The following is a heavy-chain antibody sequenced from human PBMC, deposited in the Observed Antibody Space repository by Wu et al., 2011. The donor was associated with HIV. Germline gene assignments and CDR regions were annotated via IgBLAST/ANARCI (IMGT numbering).Heavy chain of an antibody. Sequence: QLVQSGQRVKKPGSSVKVSCKASGGTFSHYGVSWVRQAPGQGLEWMGGIMLFFGTTKYAQKFQGRLSITTDESMTTAFMELSSLTSEDTAVYYCATDLGSCSGQCFSPFAPWGQGTLVSVS. V-gene: IGHV1-69*05. J-gene: IGHJ5*02. CDR1: GGTFSHYG. CDR2: IMLFFGTT. CDR3: ATDLGSCSGQCFSPFAP. D-gene: IGHD2-15*01.